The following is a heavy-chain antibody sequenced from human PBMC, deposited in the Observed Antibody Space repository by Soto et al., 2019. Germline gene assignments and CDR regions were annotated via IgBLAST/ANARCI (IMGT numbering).Heavy chain of an antibody. V-gene: IGHV3-30-3*01. CDR1: GFTFSSYA. CDR2: ISYDGSNK. CDR3: ARDRVPAAMGGYYGMDV. D-gene: IGHD2-2*01. Sequence: GGSLRLSCAASGFTFSSYAMHWVRQAPGKGLEWVAVISYDGSNKYYADSVKGRFTISRDNSKNTLYLQMNSLRAEDTAVYYCARDRVPAAMGGYYGMDVWGQGTTVTVSS. J-gene: IGHJ6*02.